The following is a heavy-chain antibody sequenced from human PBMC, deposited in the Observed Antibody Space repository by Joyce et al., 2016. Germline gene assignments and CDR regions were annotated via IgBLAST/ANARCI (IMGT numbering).Heavy chain of an antibody. CDR1: GFTFVDYA. V-gene: IGHV3-9*01. CDR2: ISWNSDTI. CDR3: AKVPAPGFDLDSSGLYYFDY. J-gene: IGHJ4*02. Sequence: EVQLVESGGGSIQPGSSLRLTCAASGFTFVDYAMHLVRQAAGKGLEWVSGISWNSDTIGYADSVKGRFTISRDNAKNSLYLQMNSLRAEDTALYYCAKVPAPGFDLDSSGLYYFDYWGQGTLVTVSS. D-gene: IGHD3-22*01.